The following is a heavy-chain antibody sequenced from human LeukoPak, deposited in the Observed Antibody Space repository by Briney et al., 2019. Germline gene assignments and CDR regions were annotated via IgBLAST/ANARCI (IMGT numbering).Heavy chain of an antibody. J-gene: IGHJ4*02. D-gene: IGHD3-22*01. CDR3: ARHVSSSSWAYDSSAYAFDY. CDR2: IYYSGST. CDR1: GGSISSYY. Sequence: SETLSLTCTVSGGSISSYYWSWIRQPPGKGPEWIGYIYYSGSTNYNSSLKSRVTISVDTSKNQFSLKLTSVTDADTAVYYCARHVSSSSWAYDSSAYAFDYWGQGTLVTVSS. V-gene: IGHV4-59*08.